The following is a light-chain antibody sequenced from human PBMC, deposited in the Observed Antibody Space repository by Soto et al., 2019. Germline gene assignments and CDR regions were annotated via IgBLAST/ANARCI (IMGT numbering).Light chain of an antibody. CDR1: SSNIGSNT. CDR2: NSN. Sequence: QSALTQPPSASGTPGQRVTISCSGSSSNIGSNTVSWYQQLPGTAPKLLIYNSNQRPSGVPDRFSGSKSGTSASLAIRGLQSEDEADYYCAAWDDSLSGFYVFGTGTKVTVL. J-gene: IGLJ1*01. V-gene: IGLV1-44*01. CDR3: AAWDDSLSGFYV.